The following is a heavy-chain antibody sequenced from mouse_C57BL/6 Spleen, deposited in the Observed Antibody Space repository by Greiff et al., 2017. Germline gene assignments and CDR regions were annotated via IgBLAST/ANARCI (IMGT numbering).Heavy chain of an antibody. D-gene: IGHD1-1*01. CDR3: ARSFYYYGSSLWYFDY. CDR2: IYPRDGST. CDR1: GYTFTSYD. Sequence: VTLMESGPELVKPGASVKLSCTASGYTFTSYDINWVKQRPGRGLEWIGWIYPRDGSTKYNETFKGKATLTGDTSSSTAYMELHSLTSEDSAVYFCARSFYYYGSSLWYFDYWGQGTTLTVSS. J-gene: IGHJ2*01. V-gene: IGHV1-85*01.